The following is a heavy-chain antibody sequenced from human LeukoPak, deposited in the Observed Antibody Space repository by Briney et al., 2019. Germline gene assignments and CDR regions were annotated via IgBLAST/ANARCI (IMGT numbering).Heavy chain of an antibody. V-gene: IGHV3-23*01. CDR3: AKPYYDFWSGYYRSFDY. CDR1: GFTFSSYA. CDR2: ISGSGGST. J-gene: IGHJ4*02. D-gene: IGHD3-3*01. Sequence: PGGSLRLSCAASGFTFSSYAMSWVRQAPGKGLEWVSAISGSGGSTYYADSVKGRFTISRDNSKNTLYLQMNSLRAEDTAVYYCAKPYYDFWSGYYRSFDYWGQGTLVTVSS.